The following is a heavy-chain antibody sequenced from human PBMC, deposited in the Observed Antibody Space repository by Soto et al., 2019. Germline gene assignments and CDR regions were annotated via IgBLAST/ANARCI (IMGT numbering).Heavy chain of an antibody. CDR3: ARGIRPGIAVAGKQPRSLSWFDP. Sequence: PSETLSLTCTVSGGSVSSGSYYWSWIRQPPGKGLEWIGYIYYSGSTNYNPSLKSRVIISVDTSKNQFSLKLSSVTAADTAVYYCARGIRPGIAVAGKQPRSLSWFDPWGQGTLVTVSS. CDR1: GGSVSSGSYY. CDR2: IYYSGST. D-gene: IGHD6-19*01. V-gene: IGHV4-61*01. J-gene: IGHJ5*02.